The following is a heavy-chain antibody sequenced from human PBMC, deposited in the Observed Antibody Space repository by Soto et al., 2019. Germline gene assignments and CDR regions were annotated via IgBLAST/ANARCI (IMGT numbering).Heavy chain of an antibody. D-gene: IGHD4-17*01. CDR1: GFTFSSYG. V-gene: IGHV3-30*18. Sequence: QVQLVESGGGVVQPGRSLRLSCAASGFTFSSYGMHWVRQAPGKGLEWVAVISYDGSNKYYAASVKGRFTISRDNSKNTLYLQMNSLRAEDTAVYYCAKEYGDPSDGMDVWGQGTTVTVSS. CDR3: AKEYGDPSDGMDV. CDR2: ISYDGSNK. J-gene: IGHJ6*02.